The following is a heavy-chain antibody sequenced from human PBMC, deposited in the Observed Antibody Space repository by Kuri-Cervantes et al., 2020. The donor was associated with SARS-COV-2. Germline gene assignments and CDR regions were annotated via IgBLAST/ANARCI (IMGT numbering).Heavy chain of an antibody. CDR1: SGSISSYY. CDR2: IYYSGST. Sequence: ESLKISCTVSSGSISSYYWSWIRQPPGKGLEWSGYIYYSGSTNYNPSLKSRVTISVDTSKNQFSLKLSSVTAADTAVYYCAREGSGWYGEDYYYYGMDVWGQGTTVTVSS. D-gene: IGHD6-19*01. CDR3: AREGSGWYGEDYYYYGMDV. J-gene: IGHJ6*02. V-gene: IGHV4-59*01.